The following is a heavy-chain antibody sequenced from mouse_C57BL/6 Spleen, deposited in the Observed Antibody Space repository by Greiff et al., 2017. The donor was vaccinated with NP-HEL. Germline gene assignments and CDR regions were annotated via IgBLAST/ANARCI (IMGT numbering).Heavy chain of an antibody. CDR2: ISDGGSYT. CDR3: ARDPVYYYGSSNFSYYYAMDY. CDR1: GFTFSSYA. V-gene: IGHV5-4*01. J-gene: IGHJ4*01. D-gene: IGHD1-1*01. Sequence: EVQLVESGGGLVKPGGSLKLSCAASGFTFSSYAMSWVRQTPEKRLEWVATISDGGSYTYYPDNVKGRFTISRDNAKNNLYLQMSHLKSEDTAMYYCARDPVYYYGSSNFSYYYAMDYWGQGTSVTVSS.